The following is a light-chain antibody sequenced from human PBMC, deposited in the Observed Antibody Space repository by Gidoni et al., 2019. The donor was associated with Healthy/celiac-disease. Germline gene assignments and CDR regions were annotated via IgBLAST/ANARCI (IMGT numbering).Light chain of an antibody. J-gene: IGKJ4*01. CDR3: QQRSNWPLLT. CDR2: DAS. Sequence: EIVLTQSPATLSLSPGERATLACRDSQSVSSYLAWYQQKPGQAPRLLIYDASNLATGIPARFSGSGSGTDFTLTISSLEPEDFAVYYCQQRSNWPLLTFGGGTKVEIK. V-gene: IGKV3-11*01. CDR1: QSVSSY.